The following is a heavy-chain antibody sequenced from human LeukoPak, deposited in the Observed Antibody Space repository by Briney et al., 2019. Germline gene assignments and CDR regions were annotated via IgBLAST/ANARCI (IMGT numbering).Heavy chain of an antibody. CDR2: ISYDGSNK. J-gene: IGHJ6*02. Sequence: PGRSLRLSCAASGFTFSSYGMHWVRQAPGKGLEWVAVISYDGSNKYYADSVKGRFTISRDNAKNSLYLQMNSLRAEDTAVYYCARGPRLRFLEWSPDYYYYYGMDVWGQGTTVTVSS. D-gene: IGHD3-3*01. CDR1: GFTFSSYG. CDR3: ARGPRLRFLEWSPDYYYYYGMDV. V-gene: IGHV3-30*03.